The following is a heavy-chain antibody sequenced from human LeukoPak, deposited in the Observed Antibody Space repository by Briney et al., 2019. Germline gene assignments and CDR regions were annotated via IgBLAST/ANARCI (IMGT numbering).Heavy chain of an antibody. CDR3: AKESKSNYYQYYGMDV. J-gene: IGHJ6*02. Sequence: GGSLRLSCAASGFTFNTYTMNWVRQAPGKGLQWVSGISGSGGSTYYADSVKGRFTISRDNSKNTLYLQMNSLRAEDTAVYYCAKESKSNYYQYYGMDVWGQGTTVTVSS. CDR2: ISGSGGST. V-gene: IGHV3-23*01. CDR1: GFTFNTYT.